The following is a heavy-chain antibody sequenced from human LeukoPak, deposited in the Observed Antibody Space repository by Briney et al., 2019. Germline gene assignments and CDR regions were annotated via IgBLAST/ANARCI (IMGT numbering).Heavy chain of an antibody. D-gene: IGHD3-22*01. V-gene: IGHV4-34*01. CDR1: GGSFSGYY. CDR3: ATGLSLYYYDSSGYPLPAPYFDY. CDR2: INHSGIT. J-gene: IGHJ4*02. Sequence: SETLSLTCAVYGGSFSGYYSSWIRQPPGKGLEWIGEINHSGITNYNPYLKSRVTISVDTSKNQFSLKLSSVTAADTAVYYCATGLSLYYYDSSGYPLPAPYFDYWGQGTLVTVSS.